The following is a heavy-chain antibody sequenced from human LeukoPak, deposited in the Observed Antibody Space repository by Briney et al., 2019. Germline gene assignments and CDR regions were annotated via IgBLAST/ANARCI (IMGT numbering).Heavy chain of an antibody. CDR1: GFTFSSYA. V-gene: IGHV3-23*01. CDR3: AKSDGDSLYCYVLDY. CDR2: VSGTGAGT. J-gene: IGHJ4*02. D-gene: IGHD5/OR15-5a*01. Sequence: PGPSLRLSCAASGFTFSSYAMHWVRQAPGKGLECVSAVSGTGAGTYYADSVKGRFTISRDYSTNTLFLQRNSVRAEDTAQYYCAKSDGDSLYCYVLDYWGQGTLVTVSS.